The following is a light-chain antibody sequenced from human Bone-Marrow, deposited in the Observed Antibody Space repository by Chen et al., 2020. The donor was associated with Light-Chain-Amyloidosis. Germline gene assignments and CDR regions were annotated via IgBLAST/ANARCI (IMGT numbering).Light chain of an antibody. V-gene: IGLV3-25*03. CDR3: QSADSSGTYEVI. CDR1: DLPTKY. CDR2: IDT. J-gene: IGLJ2*01. Sequence: SYELTQPPSVSVSPGQTARITCSGDDLPTKYAYWYQQKPGQAPVLVIHIDTERLLGISDRFSSSSSGTTATLTISGVQAKDEADYHSQSADSSGTYEVIFGGGTKLTVL.